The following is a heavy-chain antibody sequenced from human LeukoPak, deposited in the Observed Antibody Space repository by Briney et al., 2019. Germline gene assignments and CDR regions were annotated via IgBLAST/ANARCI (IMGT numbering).Heavy chain of an antibody. V-gene: IGHV1-46*01. Sequence: ASVKVSCKASGYTFTSYYMHWVRQAPGQGLEWMGIINPRGSSTSYAQKFQGRVTMTRDTSTKPVYMELSSLRLEDTAVYYCARDADTAMEAWYFDLRGRGTLVTVSS. CDR2: INPRGSST. CDR1: GYTFTSYY. J-gene: IGHJ2*01. D-gene: IGHD5-18*01. CDR3: ARDADTAMEAWYFDL.